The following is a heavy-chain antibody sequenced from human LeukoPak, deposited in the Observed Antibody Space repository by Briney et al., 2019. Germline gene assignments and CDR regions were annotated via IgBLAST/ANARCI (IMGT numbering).Heavy chain of an antibody. CDR3: AIDYVWGSYSY. V-gene: IGHV3-21*01. CDR1: GFTFSSYS. J-gene: IGHJ4*02. CDR2: ISSSSSYI. D-gene: IGHD3-16*01. Sequence: GGSLRLPCAASGFTFSSYSMNWVRQAPGKGLEWVSSISSSSSYIYYADSVKGRFPISRDNAKNSLYLQMNSLRAEDTAVYYCAIDYVWGSYSYWGQGTLVTVSS.